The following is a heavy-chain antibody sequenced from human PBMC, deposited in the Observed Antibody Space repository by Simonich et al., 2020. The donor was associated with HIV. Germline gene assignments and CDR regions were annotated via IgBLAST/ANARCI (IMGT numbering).Heavy chain of an antibody. CDR3: ARVFSGSYYLRENYYYYAMDV. J-gene: IGHJ6*02. D-gene: IGHD1-26*01. CDR2: IIPILGIT. CDR1: GGTVSRYA. Sequence: VQSGAEVKKPGASVKVSCRASGGTVSRYAISWVRQAPGQGFEGMGGIIPILGITDYAQKFQGRVTITADKSTSTAYMELSSLRSENTAIYYCARVFSGSYYLRENYYYYAMDVWGQGTTVTVSS. V-gene: IGHV1-69*10.